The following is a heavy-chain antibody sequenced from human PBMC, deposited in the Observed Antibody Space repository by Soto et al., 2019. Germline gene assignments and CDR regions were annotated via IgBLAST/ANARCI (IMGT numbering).Heavy chain of an antibody. CDR3: AREGGYNWNYDAFDI. D-gene: IGHD1-7*01. V-gene: IGHV3-48*03. J-gene: IGHJ3*02. CDR1: GFTFSSYE. Sequence: GGSLRLSCAASGFTFSSYEMNWVRQAPGKGLEWVSYISSSGSTIYYADSVKGRFTISRDNAKNSLYLQMNSLRAGDTAVYYCAREGGYNWNYDAFDIWGQGTMVTVSS. CDR2: ISSSGSTI.